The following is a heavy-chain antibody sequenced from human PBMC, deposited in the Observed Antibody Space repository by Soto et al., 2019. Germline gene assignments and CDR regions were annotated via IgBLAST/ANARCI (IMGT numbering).Heavy chain of an antibody. J-gene: IGHJ1*01. CDR3: ARRVCFFFFQAEDGIRYTVPVSAFQ. Sequence: KGMKWVSVIYSGGITYYADSVKGRVTISRYNSKNTLYLQMTSRRAEDKAVYYCARRVCFFFFQAEDGIRYTVPVSAFQ. D-gene: IGHD2-2*02. CDR2: IYSGGIT. V-gene: IGHV3-66*01.